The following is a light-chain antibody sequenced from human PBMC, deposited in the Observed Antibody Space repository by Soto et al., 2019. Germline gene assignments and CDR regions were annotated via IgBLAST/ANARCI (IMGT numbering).Light chain of an antibody. J-gene: IGKJ4*01. CDR1: QSVSSN. CDR3: PQFSSYPLT. Sequence: ESVWTHSTATLSVSPGDRATLSCRASQSVSSNLAWYQQKPGQAPRLLIYDASSRATGIPDRFSGGGSGTDFTLTISRLEPEDFAVYYCPQFSSYPLTFGGGTKVDIK. V-gene: IGKV3-20*01. CDR2: DAS.